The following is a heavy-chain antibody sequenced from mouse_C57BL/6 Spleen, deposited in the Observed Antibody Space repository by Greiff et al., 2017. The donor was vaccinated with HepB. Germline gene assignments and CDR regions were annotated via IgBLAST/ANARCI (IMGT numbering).Heavy chain of an antibody. V-gene: IGHV1-64*01. CDR2: IHPNSGST. J-gene: IGHJ2*01. Sequence: VKLQQPGAELVKPGASVKLSCKASGYTFTSYWMHWVKQRPGQGLEWIGMIHPNSGSTNYNEKFKSKATLTVDKSSSTAYMQLSSLTSEDSAVYYCARVTTVVATGYFDYWGQGTTLTVSS. D-gene: IGHD1-1*01. CDR3: ARVTTVVATGYFDY. CDR1: GYTFTSYW.